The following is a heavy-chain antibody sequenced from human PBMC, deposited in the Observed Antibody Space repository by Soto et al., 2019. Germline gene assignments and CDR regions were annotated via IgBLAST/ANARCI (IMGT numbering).Heavy chain of an antibody. Sequence: ASVKVCCKVSGYTLTELAMHWVRQAPAKGLEWMGGFDPEDGETIYAQKFQGRVTMTEDTSTDTAYMELSSLRSEDTAVYYCATSYVAAASRFAYWGQGTLVIVSS. J-gene: IGHJ4*02. CDR2: FDPEDGET. CDR3: ATSYVAAASRFAY. V-gene: IGHV1-24*01. CDR1: GYTLTELA. D-gene: IGHD6-13*01.